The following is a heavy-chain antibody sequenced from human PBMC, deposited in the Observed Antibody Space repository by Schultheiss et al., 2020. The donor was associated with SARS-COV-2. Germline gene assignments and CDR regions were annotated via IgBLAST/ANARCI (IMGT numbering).Heavy chain of an antibody. CDR1: GYTFTAYG. D-gene: IGHD2-2*01. J-gene: IGHJ6*03. CDR2: INPNSGGT. CDR3: ARGIQRYCSSTKCYGGYMDV. V-gene: IGHV1-18*01. Sequence: ASVKVSCKASGYTFTAYGLTWVRQAPGQGLEWMGWINPNSGGTNYAQKLQGRVTMTTDTSTSTAYMELRGLRSDDTAVYYCARGIQRYCSSTKCYGGYMDVWGKGTTVTV.